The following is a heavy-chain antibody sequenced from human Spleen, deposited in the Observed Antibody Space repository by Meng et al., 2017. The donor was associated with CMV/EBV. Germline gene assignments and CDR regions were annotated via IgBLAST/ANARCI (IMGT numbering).Heavy chain of an antibody. V-gene: IGHV3-64*01. CDR2: ISSNGGST. CDR3: ARGSSGYPFDY. D-gene: IGHD3-22*01. Sequence: EGHRVESGGGLVQPGGSLRLSCAASGFTFSSYAMHWGRQAPGKGLEYVSAISSNGGSTYYANSVKGRFTISRDNSKNTLYLQMGSLRAEDMAVYYCARGSSGYPFDYWGQGTLVTVSS. CDR1: GFTFSSYA. J-gene: IGHJ4*02.